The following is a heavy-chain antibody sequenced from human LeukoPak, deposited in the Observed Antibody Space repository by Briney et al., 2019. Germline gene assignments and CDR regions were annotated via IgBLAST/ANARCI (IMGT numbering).Heavy chain of an antibody. Sequence: SETLSLTCTAPGGSISSYYWSWIRQPPGKGREWIGYIFYSGSTNYNPSLKSRVTISVDSSKNQFSLKLTSVTAADTAVYYCARVDYYGSGSYIRYYFDYWGQGTLVTVSS. V-gene: IGHV4-59*01. CDR2: IFYSGST. J-gene: IGHJ4*02. CDR1: GGSISSYY. CDR3: ARVDYYGSGSYIRYYFDY. D-gene: IGHD3-10*01.